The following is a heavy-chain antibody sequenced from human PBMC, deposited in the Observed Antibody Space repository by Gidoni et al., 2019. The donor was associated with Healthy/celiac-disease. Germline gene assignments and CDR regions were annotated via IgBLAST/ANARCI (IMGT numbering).Heavy chain of an antibody. V-gene: IGHV1-69*06. CDR2: IIPIFGTA. D-gene: IGHD2-15*01. CDR1: GGTFSSYA. CDR3: ASKNYCSGGSCYMGWYFDL. Sequence: QVQLVQSGAEVKKPGSSVKVSCKASGGTFSSYAISWVRQAPGQGIEWMGGIIPIFGTANYAQKFQGRVTITADKSTSTAYMELSSLRSEDTAVYYCASKNYCSGGSCYMGWYFDLWGRGTLVTVSS. J-gene: IGHJ2*01.